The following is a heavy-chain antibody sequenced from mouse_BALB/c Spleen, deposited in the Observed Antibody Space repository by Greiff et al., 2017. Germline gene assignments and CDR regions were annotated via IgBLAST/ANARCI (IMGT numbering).Heavy chain of an antibody. CDR2: INSNGGST. D-gene: IGHD2-2*01. Sequence: EVKLVESGGGLVQPGGSLKLSCAASGFTFSSYGMSWVRQTPDKRLELVATINSNGGSTYYPDSVKGRFTISRDNAKNTLYLQMSSLKSEDTAMYYCARVFGFLYAMDYWGQGTSVTVSS. CDR1: GFTFSSYG. CDR3: ARVFGFLYAMDY. J-gene: IGHJ4*01. V-gene: IGHV5-6-3*01.